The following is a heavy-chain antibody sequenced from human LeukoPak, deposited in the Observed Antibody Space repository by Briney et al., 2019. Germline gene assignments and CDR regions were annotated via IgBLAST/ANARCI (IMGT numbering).Heavy chain of an antibody. Sequence: GGSLKLSCEASGLPFSSYSMNWVRQAPGKGLEWLSYISGTGSTIYYVDSVKGRFTISRDNAKNSLYLQMNILTDEDTAVYYCARGTGSSNWLVDYWGQGTLVTVSS. CDR3: ARGTGSSNWLVDY. D-gene: IGHD6-13*01. V-gene: IGHV3-48*02. CDR2: ISGTGSTI. CDR1: GLPFSSYS. J-gene: IGHJ4*02.